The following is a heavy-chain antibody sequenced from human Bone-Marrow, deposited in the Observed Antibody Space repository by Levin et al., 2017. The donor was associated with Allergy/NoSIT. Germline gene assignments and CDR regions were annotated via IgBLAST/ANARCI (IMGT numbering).Heavy chain of an antibody. CDR2: IRSKGSDYAT. CDR3: TRLGEMGAVTTSFDY. Sequence: HGESLKISCAASGFTFSGSAIHWVRQASGKGLEWVGRIRSKGSDYATAYAASVKGRFTVSRDDSKNTAYLQMNSLRTEDTAVYYCTRLGEMGAVTTSFDYWGQGILVTVSS. D-gene: IGHD5-24*01. J-gene: IGHJ4*02. CDR1: GFTFSGSA. V-gene: IGHV3-73*01.